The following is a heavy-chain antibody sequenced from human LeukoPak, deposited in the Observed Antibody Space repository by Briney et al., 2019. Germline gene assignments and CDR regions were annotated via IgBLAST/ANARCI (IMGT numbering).Heavy chain of an antibody. D-gene: IGHD3-10*01. CDR2: ISRSGTTI. J-gene: IGHJ4*02. Sequence: GGSLRLSCAASGFTFSSYSMNWVRQAPGKGLEWVSYISRSGTTIYYADSVKGRFTISRDNAKNSLYLQMNSLRAEDTAVYYCVRDRHYIGNREVRFPYWGQGALVTVSS. CDR3: VRDRHYIGNREVRFPY. CDR1: GFTFSSYS. V-gene: IGHV3-48*04.